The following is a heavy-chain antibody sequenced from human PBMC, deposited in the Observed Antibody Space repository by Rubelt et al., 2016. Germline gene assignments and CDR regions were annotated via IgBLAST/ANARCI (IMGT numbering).Heavy chain of an antibody. V-gene: IGHV3-74*01. CDR2: INSDGSST. J-gene: IGHJ6*02. CDR1: SSYW. D-gene: IGHD5-24*01. CDR3: AKDISRDGYNYIGPLRGMDV. Sequence: SSYWMHWVRQAPGKGLVWVSRINSDGSSTSYADSVKGRFTISRDNSKNSLYLQMNSLRTEDTALYYCAKDISRDGYNYIGPLRGMDVWGQGTTVTVSS.